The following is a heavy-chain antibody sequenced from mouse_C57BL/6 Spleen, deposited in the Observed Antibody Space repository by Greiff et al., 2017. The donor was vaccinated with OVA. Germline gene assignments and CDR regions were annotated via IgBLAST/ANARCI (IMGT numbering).Heavy chain of an antibody. CDR1: GYAFTNYL. J-gene: IGHJ2*01. CDR3: AKGDHYSNYPDY. Sequence: QVQLQQSGAELVRPGTSVKVSCKASGYAFTNYLIEWVKQRPGQGLEWIGVINPGSGGTKYNEKFKGKATLTADKSSSTAYMQLSSLTSEDSAVYFCAKGDHYSNYPDYWGQGTTLTVSS. D-gene: IGHD2-5*01. V-gene: IGHV1-54*01. CDR2: INPGSGGT.